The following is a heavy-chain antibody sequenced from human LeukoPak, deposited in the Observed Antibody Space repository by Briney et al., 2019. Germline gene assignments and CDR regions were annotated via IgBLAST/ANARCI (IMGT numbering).Heavy chain of an antibody. Sequence: RSSETLSLTCTVSGCSISGSSYFWGWIRQPPGKGLEWIGSVYYGGSTYYNPSLKSRVTISVDTSKNQFSLKVTSVAAADTVVYYCARFGNFVSDIWGQGTMVTVSS. J-gene: IGHJ3*02. V-gene: IGHV4-39*07. CDR3: ARFGNFVSDI. CDR1: GCSISGSSYF. D-gene: IGHD1-1*01. CDR2: VYYGGST.